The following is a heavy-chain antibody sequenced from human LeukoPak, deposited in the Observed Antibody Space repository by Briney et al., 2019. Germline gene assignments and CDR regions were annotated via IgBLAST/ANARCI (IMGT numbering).Heavy chain of an antibody. CDR1: GFTFSSYA. CDR3: AKVEILIWFAHLTSFDY. D-gene: IGHD3-10*01. CDR2: ISGSGGST. Sequence: PGGSLRLSCAASGFTFSSYAMSWVRQAPGKGLEWVSAISGSGGSTYYADSVKGRFTISRDNSKNTLYLQMNSLRAEDTAVYYCAKVEILIWFAHLTSFDYWGQGTLDTVSS. V-gene: IGHV3-23*01. J-gene: IGHJ4*02.